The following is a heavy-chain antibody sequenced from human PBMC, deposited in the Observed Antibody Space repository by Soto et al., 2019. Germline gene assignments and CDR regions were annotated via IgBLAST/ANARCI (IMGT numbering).Heavy chain of an antibody. V-gene: IGHV3-73*01. Sequence: GGSLRLSCAASGFTFSGSAMHWVRQASGKGLEWVGRIRSKANSYATAYAAPVKGRFTISRDDSKNTAYLQMNSLKTEDTAVYYCTVGWYDFWSGYRRGTYYYYGMDVWGQGTTVTVSS. CDR3: TVGWYDFWSGYRRGTYYYYGMDV. CDR2: IRSKANSYAT. J-gene: IGHJ6*02. CDR1: GFTFSGSA. D-gene: IGHD3-3*01.